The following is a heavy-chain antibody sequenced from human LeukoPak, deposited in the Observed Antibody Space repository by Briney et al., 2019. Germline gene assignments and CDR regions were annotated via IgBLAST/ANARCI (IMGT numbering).Heavy chain of an antibody. V-gene: IGHV3-30*03. J-gene: IGHJ5*02. CDR2: ISYDGSNK. Sequence: GRSLRLSCAASGFTFSSYGMHWVRQAPGKGLEWVAVISYDGSNKYYADSVKGRFTISRDNSKNTLYLQMNSLRAEDTAVYYCARDSYCSGGSCYSYNWFDPWGQGTLVTVSS. CDR3: ARDSYCSGGSCYSYNWFDP. CDR1: GFTFSSYG. D-gene: IGHD2-15*01.